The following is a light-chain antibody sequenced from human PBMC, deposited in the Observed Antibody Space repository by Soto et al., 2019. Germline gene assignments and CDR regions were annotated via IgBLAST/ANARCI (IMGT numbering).Light chain of an antibody. V-gene: IGLV2-14*01. CDR2: EVS. CDR1: SSDVGSFNY. Sequence: QAVVAQPASVSGSPGQSITISCTGTSSDVGSFNYVSWYQQVPGKAPKLLIYEVSNRPSGVSNRFSGSKSGNTASLTISGLQAEDEADYYCKSKTGSITYVFGTGTKLTVL. CDR3: KSKTGSITYV. J-gene: IGLJ1*01.